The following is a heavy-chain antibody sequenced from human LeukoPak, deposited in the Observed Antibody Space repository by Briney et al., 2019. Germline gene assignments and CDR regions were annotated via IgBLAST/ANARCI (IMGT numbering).Heavy chain of an antibody. J-gene: IGHJ5*02. CDR1: GGSFSGYY. Sequence: TSVTLSLTCAVYGGSFSGYYWSWIRQPPGKGLEWIGEINHSGSTNYNPSLKSRVTISVDTSKNQFSLKLSSVTAADTAVYYCARRLRGGSYRNWFDPWGQGTLVTVSS. V-gene: IGHV4-34*01. CDR3: ARRLRGGSYRNWFDP. D-gene: IGHD1-26*01. CDR2: INHSGST.